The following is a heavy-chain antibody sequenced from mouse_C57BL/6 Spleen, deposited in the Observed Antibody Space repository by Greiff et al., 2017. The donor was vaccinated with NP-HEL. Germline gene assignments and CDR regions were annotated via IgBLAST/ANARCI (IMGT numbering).Heavy chain of an antibody. D-gene: IGHD1-1*01. V-gene: IGHV1-26*01. CDR3: ARYGGSSFYYAMDY. Sequence: VQLQQSGPELVKPGASVKISCKASGYTFTDYYMNWVKQSHGKSLEWIGDINPNNGGTSYNQKFKGKAKLTVDKSSSTAYMELRRLTSEDSAVYYCARYGGSSFYYAMDYWGQGTSVTVSS. CDR1: GYTFTDYY. CDR2: INPNNGGT. J-gene: IGHJ4*01.